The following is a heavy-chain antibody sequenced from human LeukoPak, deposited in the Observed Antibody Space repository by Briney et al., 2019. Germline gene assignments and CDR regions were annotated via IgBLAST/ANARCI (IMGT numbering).Heavy chain of an antibody. D-gene: IGHD6-19*01. J-gene: IGHJ4*02. CDR2: INAGNGNT. V-gene: IGHV1-3*01. CDR3: ARDQQWLVRYYFDY. Sequence: ASVKVSCKASGYTFTSYAMHWVRQAPGQRLEWMGWINAGNGNTKYSQKFQGRVTITRDTSASTAYMELSSLRSEDTAVYYCARDQQWLVRYYFDYWGQGTLVTVSS. CDR1: GYTFTSYA.